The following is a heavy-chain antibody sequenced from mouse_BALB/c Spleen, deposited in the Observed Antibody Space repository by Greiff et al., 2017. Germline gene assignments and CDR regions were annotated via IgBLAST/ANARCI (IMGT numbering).Heavy chain of an antibody. CDR3: TMFYGYDGAMDY. CDR2: IYPGNSDT. V-gene: IGHV1-5*01. Sequence: EVKLVESGTVLARPGASVKMSCKASGYTFTSYWMHWVKQRPGQGLEWIGAIYPGNSDTSYNQKFKGKAKLTAVTSTSTAYMELSSLTNEDSAVYYCTMFYGYDGAMDYWGQGTSGTVAS. J-gene: IGHJ4*01. CDR1: GYTFTSYW. D-gene: IGHD2-2*01.